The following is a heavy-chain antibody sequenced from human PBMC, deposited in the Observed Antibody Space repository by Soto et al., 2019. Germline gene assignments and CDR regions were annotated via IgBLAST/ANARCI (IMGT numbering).Heavy chain of an antibody. CDR1: GFTFSSYG. Sequence: PGGSLRLSCAASGFTFSSYGMHWVRQAPGKGLEWVAVIWYDGSNKYYADSVKGRFTISRDNSKNTLYLQMNSLRAEDTAVYYCARDDHSNSYSSGRIDPWGQGTLVTVSS. D-gene: IGHD6-19*01. V-gene: IGHV3-33*01. CDR2: IWYDGSNK. CDR3: ARDDHSNSYSSGRIDP. J-gene: IGHJ5*02.